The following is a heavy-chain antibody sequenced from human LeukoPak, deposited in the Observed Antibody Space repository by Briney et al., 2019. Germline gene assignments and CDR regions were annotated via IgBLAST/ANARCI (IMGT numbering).Heavy chain of an antibody. J-gene: IGHJ6*03. CDR3: ARDAGSSWGNYYYYMDV. Sequence: ASVKVSCKASGYTFTSYGISCVRQAPGQGLEWMGWISAYNANTNYPQKLQGRVTMTTDTSTSTAYMELRSLRSDDTAVYYCARDAGSSWGNYYYYMDVWGKGTTVTVSS. V-gene: IGHV1-18*01. D-gene: IGHD6-13*01. CDR1: GYTFTSYG. CDR2: ISAYNANT.